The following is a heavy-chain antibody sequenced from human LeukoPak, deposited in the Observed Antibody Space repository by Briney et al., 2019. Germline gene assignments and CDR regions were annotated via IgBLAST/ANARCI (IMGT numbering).Heavy chain of an antibody. D-gene: IGHD4-11*01. J-gene: IGHJ6*03. Sequence: PSETLSLTCTVSGGSISSYYWSWLRQPPGKGLEWIGYIYYSGSTNYNSSLKSRVTISVDTSKNQFSLKLSSVTAADTAVYYCARGYSNYPLYMDVWGKGTTVTVSS. CDR2: IYYSGST. CDR3: ARGYSNYPLYMDV. V-gene: IGHV4-59*01. CDR1: GGSISSYY.